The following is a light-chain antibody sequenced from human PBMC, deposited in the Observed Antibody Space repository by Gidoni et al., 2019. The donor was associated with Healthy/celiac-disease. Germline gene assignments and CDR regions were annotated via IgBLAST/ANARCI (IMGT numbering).Light chain of an antibody. CDR1: QSISSY. Sequence: IQMTQSPSSLSASVGDRVTITCRASQSISSYLNWYHQKPGEAPKLLLYAASSLQSGVPSRFSGSGSGTDFTLTISSLQPEDFATYFCQQGYIIPWTFGQGTKVEI. CDR2: AAS. CDR3: QQGYIIPWT. V-gene: IGKV1-39*01. J-gene: IGKJ1*01.